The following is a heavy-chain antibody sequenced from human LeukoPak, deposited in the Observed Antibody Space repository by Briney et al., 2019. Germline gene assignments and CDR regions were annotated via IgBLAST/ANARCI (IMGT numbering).Heavy chain of an antibody. J-gene: IGHJ4*02. D-gene: IGHD3-22*01. CDR1: GFTFDNAW. V-gene: IGHV3-15*01. CDR2: IKSRTDSGTT. CDR3: TTDSHYDGRTYYHPIGY. Sequence: GGCLRLSCVASGFTFDNAWMSWVRQAPGKGLEWVGRIKSRTDSGTTDYAAPVKGRFIISRDDSKNTLYLQMNSLKTEDTAVYYCTTDSHYDGRTYYHPIGYWGQGTLVTVAS.